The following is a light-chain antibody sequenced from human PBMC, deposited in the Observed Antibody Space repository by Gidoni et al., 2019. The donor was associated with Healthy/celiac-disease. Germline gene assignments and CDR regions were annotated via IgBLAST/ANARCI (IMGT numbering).Light chain of an antibody. CDR3: QQRSNWPPA. Sequence: EIVLTQPPATLPLSPGERATLSCRASQSVSSYLAGYQQKPGQAPRLLIYDASNRATAIPARFSGSGSGTDFTLTISSLEPEDFAVYYCQQRSNWPPAFGQGTKVEIK. CDR1: QSVSSY. J-gene: IGKJ1*01. V-gene: IGKV3-11*01. CDR2: DAS.